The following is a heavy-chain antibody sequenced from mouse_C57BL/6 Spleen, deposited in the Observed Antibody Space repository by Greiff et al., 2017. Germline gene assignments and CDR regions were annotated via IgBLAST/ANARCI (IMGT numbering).Heavy chain of an antibody. D-gene: IGHD2-4*01. CDR1: GYAFTNYL. CDR2: INPGSGGT. V-gene: IGHV1-54*01. J-gene: IGHJ2*01. Sequence: QVQLKQSGAELVRPGTSVKVSCKASGYAFTNYLIEWVKQRPGQGLEWIGVINPGSGGTNYNEKFKGKATLTADKSSSTAYMQLSSLTSEDSAVYFCARRVDYALDYWGQGTTLTVSS. CDR3: ARRVDYALDY.